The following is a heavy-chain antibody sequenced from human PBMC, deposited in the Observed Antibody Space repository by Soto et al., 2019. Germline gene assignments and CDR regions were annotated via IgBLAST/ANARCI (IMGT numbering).Heavy chain of an antibody. Sequence: GGSLRLSCAASGFTFSSYAMHWVRQAPGKGLEWVAVISYDGSNKYYADSVKGRFTISRDNSKNTLYLQMNSLRAEDTAVYYCARGSWIQLWYEDYWGQGTLVTVSS. CDR1: GFTFSSYA. J-gene: IGHJ4*02. CDR2: ISYDGSNK. V-gene: IGHV3-30-3*01. D-gene: IGHD5-18*01. CDR3: ARGSWIQLWYEDY.